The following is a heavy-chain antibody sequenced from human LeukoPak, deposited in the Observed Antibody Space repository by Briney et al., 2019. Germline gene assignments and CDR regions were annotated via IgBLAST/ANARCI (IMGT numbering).Heavy chain of an antibody. CDR2: ISYDGSNK. V-gene: IGHV3-30*03. CDR1: GFTFSGYG. Sequence: PGGSLRLSCAASGFTFSGYGMHWVRQAPGKGLEWVAVISYDGSNKYYADSVKGRFTISRDNSKNTLYLQMNSLRAEDTAVYYCARDEGYCSRTSCYGASKDMDVWGQGTAVIVSS. CDR3: ARDEGYCSRTSCYGASKDMDV. D-gene: IGHD2-2*01. J-gene: IGHJ6*02.